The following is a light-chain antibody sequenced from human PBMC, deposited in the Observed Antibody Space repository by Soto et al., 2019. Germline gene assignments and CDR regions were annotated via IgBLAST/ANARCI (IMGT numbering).Light chain of an antibody. J-gene: IGLJ2*01. CDR3: QSYDSSLSVV. V-gene: IGLV1-40*01. CDR2: GNS. CDR1: SSNIGAGYD. Sequence: QSVLTQPPSVSGAPGQRVTISCTGGSSNIGAGYDVHWYQQLPGTAPKLLIYGNSNRPSGVPDRFSGSRSGTSASLAITGLQAEDEADYYCQSYDSSLSVVFGGGTKPTVL.